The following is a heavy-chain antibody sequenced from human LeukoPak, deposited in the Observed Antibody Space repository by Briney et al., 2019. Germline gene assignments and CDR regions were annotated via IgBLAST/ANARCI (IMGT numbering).Heavy chain of an antibody. J-gene: IGHJ4*02. V-gene: IGHV3-23*01. CDR1: GFIFSSYA. CDR2: ISGSGGST. D-gene: IGHD5-12*01. CDR3: AKAGGGYPFDY. Sequence: PGGSLRLSCAASGFIFSSYAMHWARQAPGKGLEWVSAISGSGGSTYYADSVKGRFTISRDNSKNTLYLQMNSLRAEDTAVYYCAKAGGGYPFDYWGQGTLVTVSS.